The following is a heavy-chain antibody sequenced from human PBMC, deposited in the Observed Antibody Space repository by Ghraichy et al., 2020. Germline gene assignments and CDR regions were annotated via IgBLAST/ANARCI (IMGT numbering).Heavy chain of an antibody. CDR1: GFTFSSYG. J-gene: IGHJ4*02. CDR3: AKESTVTRISRNLVLPYYFDY. D-gene: IGHD4-17*01. Sequence: SCAASGFTFSSYGMHWVRQAPGKGLEWVAVISYDGSNKYYADSVKGRFTISRDNSKNTLYLQMNSLRAEDTAVYYCAKESTVTRISRNLVLPYYFDYWGQGTLVTVSS. V-gene: IGHV3-30*18. CDR2: ISYDGSNK.